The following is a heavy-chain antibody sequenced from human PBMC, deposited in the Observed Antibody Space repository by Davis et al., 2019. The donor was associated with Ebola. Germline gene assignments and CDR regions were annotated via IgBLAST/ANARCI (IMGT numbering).Heavy chain of an antibody. V-gene: IGHV3-7*01. CDR3: ARVGSSTSLDY. CDR1: GFTFGSDW. D-gene: IGHD2-2*01. CDR2: IKKDASEK. Sequence: GESLKISCAASGFTFGSDWMSWVRQAPGKGLEWVANIKKDASEKYYVDSVKGRFTISRDNAKNSLYLQMNSLGAEDTAVYYCARVGSSTSLDYWGQGTLVTVSS. J-gene: IGHJ4*02.